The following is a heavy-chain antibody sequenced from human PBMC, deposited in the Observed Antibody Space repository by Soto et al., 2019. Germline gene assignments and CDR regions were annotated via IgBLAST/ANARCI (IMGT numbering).Heavy chain of an antibody. CDR3: ARVLTSEDGHYYYALDV. J-gene: IGHJ6*02. V-gene: IGHV3-74*01. Sequence: EVQLVESGGGLVQPGGSLRLSCAASGFTFSDYWMHWVRQAPGKGLVWVSRISSGGSSTDYADSVKGRFIVFRDNAKDTLYLQMNSLIAEDTAVYYGARVLTSEDGHYYYALDVWGQGTTVTVSS. CDR1: GFTFSDYW. CDR2: ISSGGSST.